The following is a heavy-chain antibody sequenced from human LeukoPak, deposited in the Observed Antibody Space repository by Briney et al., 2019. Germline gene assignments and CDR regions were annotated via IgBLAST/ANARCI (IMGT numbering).Heavy chain of an antibody. V-gene: IGHV3-74*01. CDR1: GFTFTCYW. Sequence: PGGSLRLSCAASGFTFTCYWMHWVRQAPGKGLVWVSRVNGDGSTATYADSVKGRFTISRDNAKNTLYLQMNSLRVEDTAVYYCARDPPAVAINTYGWGQGTLVTVSS. CDR3: ARDPPAVAINTYG. D-gene: IGHD5-24*01. CDR2: VNGDGSTA. J-gene: IGHJ4*02.